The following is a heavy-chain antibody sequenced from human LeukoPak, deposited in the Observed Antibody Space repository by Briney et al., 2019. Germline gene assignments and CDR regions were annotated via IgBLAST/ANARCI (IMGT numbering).Heavy chain of an antibody. CDR3: ARTLSLDGYNHFDF. J-gene: IGHJ4*02. Sequence: ASVKVSCKASGYTFTSYGISWVRQAPGQGLEWMGGIMTIFGSANYAQKFQGRLTITADESTSTTYVELSSLRSEDTAVYYCARTLSLDGYNHFDFWGQGTLVTVSS. D-gene: IGHD5-24*01. CDR1: GYTFTSYG. CDR2: IMTIFGSA. V-gene: IGHV1-69*13.